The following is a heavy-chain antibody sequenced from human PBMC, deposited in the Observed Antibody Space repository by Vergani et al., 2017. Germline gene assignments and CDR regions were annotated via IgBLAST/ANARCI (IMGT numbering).Heavy chain of an antibody. CDR3: ARGIVVVTSRFHY. D-gene: IGHD2-21*02. CDR2: IRSSSSTI. V-gene: IGHV3-48*01. Sequence: EVQLVESGGGLVQPGGSLRLSCAASGFTFSSYSMNWVRQAPGKGLEWVSYIRSSSSTIYYADSVKGRFTISRDNAKNSLYLQMNSLRAEDTAVYYCARGIVVVTSRFHYWGQGTLVTVSS. J-gene: IGHJ4*02. CDR1: GFTFSSYS.